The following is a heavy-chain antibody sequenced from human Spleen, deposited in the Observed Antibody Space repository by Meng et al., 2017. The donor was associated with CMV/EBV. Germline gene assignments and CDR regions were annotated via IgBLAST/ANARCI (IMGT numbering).Heavy chain of an antibody. CDR1: GSPFSRYA. V-gene: IGHV1-69*05. D-gene: IGHD2-2*01. J-gene: IGHJ5*02. CDR2: IIPAFRTT. CDR3: ARDHDIVVSGWFDP. Sequence: SGSPFSRYAISWVRQSPGQGLEWMGMIIPAFRTTNYAQKFQGRVTITTDESTSTAYMELGGLRSEDTAVYYCARDHDIVVSGWFDPWGQGTLVTVSS.